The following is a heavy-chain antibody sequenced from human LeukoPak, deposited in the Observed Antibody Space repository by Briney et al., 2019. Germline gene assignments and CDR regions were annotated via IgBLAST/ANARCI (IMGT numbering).Heavy chain of an antibody. CDR1: GFTFSSYE. Sequence: GGSLRLSCAASGFTFSSYEMNWVRQAPGKGLEWVANIKQDGSEKYYVDSVKGRFTISRDNAKNSLYLQMNSLRAEDTAVYYCARDPAEVVVTAEFDYWGQGTLVTVSS. J-gene: IGHJ4*02. CDR2: IKQDGSEK. V-gene: IGHV3-7*01. D-gene: IGHD2-21*02. CDR3: ARDPAEVVVTAEFDY.